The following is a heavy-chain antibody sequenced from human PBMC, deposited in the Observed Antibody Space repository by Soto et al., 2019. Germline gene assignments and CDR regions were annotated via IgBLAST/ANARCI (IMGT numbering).Heavy chain of an antibody. Sequence: EVQLLESGGGLVQPGGSLRLSCAASGFTFSSYAMTWVRQAPGKGLEWVSGISGSGASTNYADSVKGRFTISRDNSKNTLYLPMNSLRVEDTAVYYCAKDTGEDAFDIWGQGTMVTVSS. J-gene: IGHJ3*02. V-gene: IGHV3-23*01. CDR3: AKDTGEDAFDI. CDR2: ISGSGAST. D-gene: IGHD2-8*02. CDR1: GFTFSSYA.